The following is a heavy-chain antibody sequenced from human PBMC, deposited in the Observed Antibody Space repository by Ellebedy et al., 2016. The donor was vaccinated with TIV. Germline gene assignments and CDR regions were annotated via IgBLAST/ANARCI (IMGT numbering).Heavy chain of an antibody. CDR2: ISSDGSNK. CDR1: GFTFRSHG. J-gene: IGHJ4*02. Sequence: GGSLRLSXVASGFTFRSHGIYWVRQAPGKGLEWVAVISSDGSNKYYADSVKGRSTISRDNSKNTLYLQMNSLSTDDMAVYYCARGGSSGSSDYWGQGTLVTVSS. V-gene: IGHV3-30*03. D-gene: IGHD3-10*01. CDR3: ARGGSSGSSDY.